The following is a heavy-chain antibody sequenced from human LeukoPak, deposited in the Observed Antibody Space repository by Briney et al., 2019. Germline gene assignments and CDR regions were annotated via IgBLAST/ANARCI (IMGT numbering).Heavy chain of an antibody. V-gene: IGHV3-43*02. J-gene: IGHJ6*02. D-gene: IGHD6-13*01. CDR1: GFTFDEYA. CDR2: ISGDGGST. CDR3: AKAPARAAAGENYYYYGMDV. Sequence: GSLRLSCAASGFTFDEYAMQWVRQAPGKGLGGVSLISGDGGSTYYADSVKGRFTISRDNSKNSLYLQMNSLRTEDTALYYCAKAPARAAAGENYYYYGMDVWGQGTTVTVSS.